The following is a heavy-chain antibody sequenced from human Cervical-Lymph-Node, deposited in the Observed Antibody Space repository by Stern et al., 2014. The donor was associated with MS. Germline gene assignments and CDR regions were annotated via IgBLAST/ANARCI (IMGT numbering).Heavy chain of an antibody. V-gene: IGHV1-69*01. D-gene: IGHD3-10*01. CDR1: GGTSRRNA. J-gene: IGHJ5*02. Sequence: QLGQSGAEVKKPGSSVKVSCKASGGTSRRNAISWVRQAPGQGLEWMGGITPVLNTTNYAQKFQGRVTITADESTSTTYMELSSLRSDDTAVYYCARVGSARRGSGWFDPWGQGTLVTVSS. CDR3: ARVGSARRGSGWFDP. CDR2: ITPVLNTT.